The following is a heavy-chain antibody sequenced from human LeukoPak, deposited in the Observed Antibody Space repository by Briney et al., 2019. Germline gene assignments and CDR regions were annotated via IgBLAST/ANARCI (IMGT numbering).Heavy chain of an antibody. CDR1: GFTFDSYS. V-gene: IGHV3-21*01. D-gene: IGHD3-10*01. Sequence: TPGGSLRLSCAASGFTFDSYSMTWVRQAPGKGLEWISSITTRSDYTYYTDSVEGRFTISRDDAKNSLYLQMSSLRVEDTAVYYCAGETYYFDHRGQGTLVTVSS. CDR2: ITTRSDYT. J-gene: IGHJ4*02. CDR3: AGETYYFDH.